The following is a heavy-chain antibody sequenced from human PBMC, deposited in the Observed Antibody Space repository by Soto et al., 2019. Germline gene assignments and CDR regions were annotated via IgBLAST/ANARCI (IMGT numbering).Heavy chain of an antibody. D-gene: IGHD3-16*01. J-gene: IGHJ6*03. CDR3: ARDQVMEVDGWGRDYYHYMDV. Sequence: GGSLRLSCAASGFTFSTYWMSWVRQAPGKGLEWVANIKEDGSEKFYVDSVKGRFTISRDNAKNSLYLQMNSLRTEDTAVYYCARDQVMEVDGWGRDYYHYMDVWGKGTTVTVSS. V-gene: IGHV3-7*01. CDR2: IKEDGSEK. CDR1: GFTFSTYW.